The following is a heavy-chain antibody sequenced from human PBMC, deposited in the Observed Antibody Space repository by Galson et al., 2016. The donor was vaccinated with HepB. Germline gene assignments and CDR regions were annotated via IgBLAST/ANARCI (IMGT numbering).Heavy chain of an antibody. Sequence: ETLSLTCAVSGGSISSENWWSWVRQPPGKGLEWIGEIYHSGGTNYNPSLKSRVTISMDKSKNQFSLQRNSVTAADTAVYYWVWQNGGGWYNLDYWGQGTLVTVTS. J-gene: IGHJ4*02. CDR3: VWQNGGGWYNLDY. CDR2: IYHSGGT. V-gene: IGHV4-4*02. D-gene: IGHD6-19*01. CDR1: GGSISSENW.